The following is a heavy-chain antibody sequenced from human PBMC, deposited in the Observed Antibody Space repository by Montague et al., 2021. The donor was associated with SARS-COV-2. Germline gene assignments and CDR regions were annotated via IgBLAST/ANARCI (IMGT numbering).Heavy chain of an antibody. Sequence: SLRLSCAASGFTFSTFWMTWVRQVPGKGLEWVANIKQDGSEKYYVDSVKGRFTISRDNAKNSLYLQLDSLRAEDTAVYYCARGYDSSGYQYWGQGTLATVSS. CDR1: GFTFSTFW. J-gene: IGHJ4*02. D-gene: IGHD3-22*01. CDR3: ARGYDSSGYQY. V-gene: IGHV3-7*05. CDR2: IKQDGSEK.